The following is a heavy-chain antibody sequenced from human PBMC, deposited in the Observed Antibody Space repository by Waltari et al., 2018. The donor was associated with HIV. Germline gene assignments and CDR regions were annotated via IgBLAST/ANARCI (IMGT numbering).Heavy chain of an antibody. V-gene: IGHV1-69*01. CDR2: INPLFREA. D-gene: IGHD3-22*01. Sequence: QVQLVQSGAEVEKPGSSVKDSCKASGGTVSSNDISWVRPAPGQGREWMGAINPLFREATYAQKFQGRLTITADESTGTAYMELNSLRSEDTAVYYCARVPDRSGYQRYAMDVWGQGTTVTVS. CDR1: GGTVSSND. J-gene: IGHJ6*02. CDR3: ARVPDRSGYQRYAMDV.